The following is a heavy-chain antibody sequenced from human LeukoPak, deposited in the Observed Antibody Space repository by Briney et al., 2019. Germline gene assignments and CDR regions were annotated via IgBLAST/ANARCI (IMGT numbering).Heavy chain of an antibody. Sequence: SETLSLTCTVSGGSISSSSYYWGWIRQPPGKGLEWIGEINHSGSTNYNPSLKSRVTISVDTSKNQFSLKLSSVTAADTAVYYCARGLGYSSSSRFDPWGQGTLVTVSS. CDR1: GGSISSSSYY. D-gene: IGHD6-6*01. V-gene: IGHV4-39*07. CDR2: INHSGST. J-gene: IGHJ5*02. CDR3: ARGLGYSSSSRFDP.